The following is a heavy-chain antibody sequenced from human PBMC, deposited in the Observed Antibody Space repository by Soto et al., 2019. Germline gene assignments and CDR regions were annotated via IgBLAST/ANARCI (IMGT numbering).Heavy chain of an antibody. CDR2: LDQSGGT. V-gene: IGHV4-34*01. CDR1: GDSLRVQS. D-gene: IGHD6-19*01. Sequence: QVQLQQWGAVLLKASETLSLTCAVVGDSLRVQSWNWIRQSPGKGREWIGELDQSGGTNYNPSLKSRAIISDDTSKNQFSLKLTSVTAADTAVYYCAREDSYGWSGESLDVWGQGTTVTVSS. CDR3: AREDSYGWSGESLDV. J-gene: IGHJ6*02.